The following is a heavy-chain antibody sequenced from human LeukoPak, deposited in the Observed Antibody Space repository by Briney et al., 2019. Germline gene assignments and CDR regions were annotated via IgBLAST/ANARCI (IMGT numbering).Heavy chain of an antibody. V-gene: IGHV3-23*01. CDR2: ISGSGGST. CDR3: ANSAGGCSGGSCYEGDY. D-gene: IGHD2-15*01. J-gene: IGHJ4*02. Sequence: PGGSLRLSCAASGFTFSSYAMSWVRQAPGKGLEWVSAISGSGGSTYYADSVKGRFTISRDNSKNTLYLQMNSLRAEDTAVYCCANSAGGCSGGSCYEGDYWGQGTLVTVSS. CDR1: GFTFSSYA.